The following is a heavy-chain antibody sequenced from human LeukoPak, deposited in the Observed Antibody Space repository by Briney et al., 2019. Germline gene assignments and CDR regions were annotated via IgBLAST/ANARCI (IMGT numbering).Heavy chain of an antibody. Sequence: SETLSLTCTVSGGSMSPYHWGWIRQPPGKGLEWTGYIYHSGSTNYNPSLKSRVTISVDTSKNQFSLKLSSVTAADTAVYYCARSLYSSGWYEVDYWGQGTLVTVSS. V-gene: IGHV4-59*08. J-gene: IGHJ4*02. CDR1: GGSMSPYH. D-gene: IGHD6-19*01. CDR2: IYHSGST. CDR3: ARSLYSSGWYEVDY.